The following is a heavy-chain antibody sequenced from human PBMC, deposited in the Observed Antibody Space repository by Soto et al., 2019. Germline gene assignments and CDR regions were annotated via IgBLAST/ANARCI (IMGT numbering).Heavy chain of an antibody. J-gene: IGHJ5*02. CDR1: GGSISSGGYS. V-gene: IGHV4-30-2*01. CDR2: IYHSGST. CDR3: ARVNVVVAATHWFDP. D-gene: IGHD2-15*01. Sequence: QLQLQESGSGLVKPSQTLSLTCAVSGGSISSGGYSWSWIRQPPGKGLEWIGYIYHSGSTYYNPSLKSRVTISVDRSKNQFSLKLSSVTAADTAVYYCARVNVVVAATHWFDPWGQGTLVTVSS.